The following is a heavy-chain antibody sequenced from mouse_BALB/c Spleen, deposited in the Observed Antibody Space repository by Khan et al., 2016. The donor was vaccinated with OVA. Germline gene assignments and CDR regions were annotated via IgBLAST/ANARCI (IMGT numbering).Heavy chain of an antibody. CDR1: SYSFTSYW. J-gene: IGHJ2*01. V-gene: IGHV1S81*02. CDR2: TNHTNGRT. Sequence: QVQLQQSGAELVKAGASVSMSCKVSSYSFTSYWMHWVKQRLGQGLEWFVETNHTNGRTYYTAMFKSTATLTVDNSYSTAYLLLSVPTIEDSADYDSARSKKIVATYFDYWGQGTTLTVSS. D-gene: IGHD1-1*01. CDR3: ARSKKIVATYFDY.